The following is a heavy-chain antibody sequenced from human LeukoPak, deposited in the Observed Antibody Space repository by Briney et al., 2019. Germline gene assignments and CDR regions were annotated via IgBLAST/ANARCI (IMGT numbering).Heavy chain of an antibody. D-gene: IGHD3-16*01. CDR1: GLTFSNYW. V-gene: IGHV3-7*03. CDR3: AREKYDYVWGSCRY. CDR2: IKEDGSEK. Sequence: GGSLRLSCVASGLTFSNYWMSWVRQAPGKGLEWVANIKEDGSEKYYVDSVKGRFTISRDNAKNSLYLQMNSLRAEDTAVYYCAREKYDYVWGSCRYCGQGTLVTVSS. J-gene: IGHJ4*02.